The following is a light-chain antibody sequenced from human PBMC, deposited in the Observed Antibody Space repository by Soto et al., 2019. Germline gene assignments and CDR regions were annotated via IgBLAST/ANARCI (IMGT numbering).Light chain of an antibody. Sequence: QSALTQPPSASGSPGQSVTISCTGTSSDVGAYDYVCWYQQHPGKAPKLMIYEVNKRPSGVPDRFSGSKSGNTASLTVSGLQAGDEADYYCCSLTTSHTYVFGSGTKVTVL. CDR3: CSLTTSHTYV. V-gene: IGLV2-8*01. J-gene: IGLJ1*01. CDR1: SSDVGAYDY. CDR2: EVN.